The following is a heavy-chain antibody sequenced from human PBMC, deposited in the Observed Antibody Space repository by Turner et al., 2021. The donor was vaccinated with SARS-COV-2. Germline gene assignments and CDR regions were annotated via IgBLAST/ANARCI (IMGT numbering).Heavy chain of an antibody. Sequence: VQLVESGGGVVQPGRSLRLSCAASGFTFSSNGMHWVRQAPGKGLEWVAVTSYDGSNKYYADSVKGRFTISRDNSKNTLYLQMNSLRAEDTAVYYCAKQQGLYSNPMYYFDYWGQGTLVTVSS. V-gene: IGHV3-30*18. J-gene: IGHJ4*02. CDR3: AKQQGLYSNPMYYFDY. D-gene: IGHD4-4*01. CDR2: TSYDGSNK. CDR1: GFTFSSNG.